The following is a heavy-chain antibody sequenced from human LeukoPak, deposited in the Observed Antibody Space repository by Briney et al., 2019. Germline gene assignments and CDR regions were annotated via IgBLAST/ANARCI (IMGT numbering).Heavy chain of an antibody. CDR2: IYYTGNT. J-gene: IGHJ1*01. CDR3: ARSKRYYYGSGSYYNSPYAEYFQH. CDR1: GGPISSYY. D-gene: IGHD3-10*01. V-gene: IGHV4-59*12. Sequence: PSETLSLTCTVSGGPISSYYWSWIRQPAGKGLEWIGYIYYTGNTNYNPSLKSRVTISVDTSKSQFSLKLSSVTAADTAVYYCARSKRYYYGSGSYYNSPYAEYFQHWGQGTLVTVSS.